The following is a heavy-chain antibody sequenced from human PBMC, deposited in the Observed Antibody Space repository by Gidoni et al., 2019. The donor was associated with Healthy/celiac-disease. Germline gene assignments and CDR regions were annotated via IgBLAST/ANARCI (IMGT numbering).Heavy chain of an antibody. D-gene: IGHD3-10*01. Sequence: GFTFSSYAMHWVRQAPGKGLEWVAVISYDGSNKYYADSVKGRFTISRDNSKNTLYLQMNSLRAEDTAVYYCAAEMLWFGELSPLSYWGQGTLVTVSS. CDR2: ISYDGSNK. V-gene: IGHV3-30-3*01. CDR3: AAEMLWFGELSPLSY. J-gene: IGHJ4*02. CDR1: GFTFSSYA.